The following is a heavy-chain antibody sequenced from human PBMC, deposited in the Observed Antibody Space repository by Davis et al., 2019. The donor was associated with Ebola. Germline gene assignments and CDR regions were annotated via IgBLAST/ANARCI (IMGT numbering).Heavy chain of an antibody. J-gene: IGHJ4*02. CDR3: ASSAGTPVTTGY. Sequence: AASVTVSCKASRYTFTSYDINWVRQATGQGLEWMGWMNPNSGNTGYAQNFQGRVTMTRNTSISTAYMELSSLRSEDTAAYYCASSAGTPVTTGYWGQGTLVTVSS. V-gene: IGHV1-8*01. CDR2: MNPNSGNT. D-gene: IGHD4-17*01. CDR1: RYTFTSYD.